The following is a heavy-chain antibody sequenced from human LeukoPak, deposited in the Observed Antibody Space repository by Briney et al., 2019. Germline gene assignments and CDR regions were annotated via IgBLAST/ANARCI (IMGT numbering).Heavy chain of an antibody. J-gene: IGHJ4*02. D-gene: IGHD6-13*01. V-gene: IGHV3-30*18. CDR2: VSYDGTNE. Sequence: GGSLRLSCAACGFTFSISGRHWVRQAPGKGLEWVAFVSYDGTNEYYADSVKGRFTISRDNSKNTLYLQMNSLRAEDAAVYYCAKDRGLVRIDYWGQGTLVTVSS. CDR3: AKDRGLVRIDY. CDR1: GFTFSISG.